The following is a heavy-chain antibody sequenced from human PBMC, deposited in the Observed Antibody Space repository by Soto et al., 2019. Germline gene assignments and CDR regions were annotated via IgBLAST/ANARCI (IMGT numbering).Heavy chain of an antibody. CDR3: AKDRAASGTTVRFDP. V-gene: IGHV3-23*01. Sequence: GGSLRLSCAASGFTFSSYAMSWVRQAPGKGLEWVSSISDGGGTTYYIDSVKGRFTISRDNSKNTLYLQMNSLGAEDTAIYYCAKDRAASGTTVRFDPWGQGTLVTVSS. CDR1: GFTFSSYA. J-gene: IGHJ5*02. D-gene: IGHD1-1*01. CDR2: ISDGGGTT.